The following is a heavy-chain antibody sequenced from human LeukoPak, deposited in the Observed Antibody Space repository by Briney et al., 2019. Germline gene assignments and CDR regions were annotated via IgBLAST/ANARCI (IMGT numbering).Heavy chain of an antibody. Sequence: GGSLSPSSAASGLHFSGTATSWVRQAPGKGLEWVSAIRHDGMNAYYADSVKGRFTISRDNSKKTVSLEMSSLTAADTGVYYCAKDGAQYSSGPECDPRGQGALVTVPP. CDR3: AKDGAQYSSGPECDP. J-gene: IGHJ5*02. V-gene: IGHV3-23*01. CDR1: GLHFSGTA. CDR2: IRHDGMNA. D-gene: IGHD6-19*01.